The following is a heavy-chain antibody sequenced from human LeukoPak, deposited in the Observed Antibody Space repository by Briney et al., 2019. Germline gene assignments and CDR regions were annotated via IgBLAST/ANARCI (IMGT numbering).Heavy chain of an antibody. D-gene: IGHD6-19*01. Sequence: GASVKVSCKASGGTFSSCAISWVRQAPGQGLEWMGGIIPIFGTANYAQKFQGRVTITTDESTSTAYMELSSLRSEDTAVYYCARSVYSSGPYGDYWGQGTLVTVSS. J-gene: IGHJ4*02. CDR1: GGTFSSCA. V-gene: IGHV1-69*05. CDR3: ARSVYSSGPYGDY. CDR2: IIPIFGTA.